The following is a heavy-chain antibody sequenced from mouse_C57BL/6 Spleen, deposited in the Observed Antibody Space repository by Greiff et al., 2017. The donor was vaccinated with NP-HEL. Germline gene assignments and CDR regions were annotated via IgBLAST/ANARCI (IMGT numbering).Heavy chain of an antibody. CDR1: GFTFSSYA. CDR2: ISSGGDYI. J-gene: IGHJ2*01. CDR3: TRVSYYGSSIFDY. D-gene: IGHD1-1*01. V-gene: IGHV5-9-1*02. Sequence: EVKLMESGEGLVKPGGSLKLSCAASGFTFSSYAMSWVRQTPEKRLEWVAYISSGGDYIYYADTVKGRFTIYRDNARNHLYLQMSSLKSEDTAMYYCTRVSYYGSSIFDYWGQGTTLTVSS.